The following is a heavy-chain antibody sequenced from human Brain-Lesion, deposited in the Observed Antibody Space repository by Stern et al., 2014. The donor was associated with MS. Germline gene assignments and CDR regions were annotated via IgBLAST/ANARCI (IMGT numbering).Heavy chain of an antibody. CDR1: GGSLTTFS. V-gene: IGHV4-59*01. CDR3: ARHSVGVKEFDS. D-gene: IGHD5/OR15-5a*01. J-gene: IGHJ4*02. Sequence: VHLVESGPGLVKPSQTLSLTCTVSGGSLTTFSRGWLRPPPGSVQAWHGCVFYHGSLPYHPPLKSRVTMSVDTSKSQLSLRLHSVTAADTAVYYCARHSVGVKEFDSWGQGTLVTVSS. CDR2: VFYHGSL.